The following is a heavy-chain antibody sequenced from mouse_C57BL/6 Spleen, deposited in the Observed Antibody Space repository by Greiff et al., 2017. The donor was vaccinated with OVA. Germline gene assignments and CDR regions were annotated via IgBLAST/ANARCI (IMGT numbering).Heavy chain of an antibody. D-gene: IGHD2-2*01. J-gene: IGHJ4*01. Sequence: QVQLQQSGAELVKPGASVKISCKASGYAFSSYWMNWVKQRPGKGLEWIGQIYPGDGDTNYNGKFKGKATLTADKSSSTAYMQLSSLTSEDSAVYVCTRSVVTTGYYAMDYWGQGTSVTVSS. CDR3: TRSVVTTGYYAMDY. CDR2: IYPGDGDT. CDR1: GYAFSSYW. V-gene: IGHV1-80*01.